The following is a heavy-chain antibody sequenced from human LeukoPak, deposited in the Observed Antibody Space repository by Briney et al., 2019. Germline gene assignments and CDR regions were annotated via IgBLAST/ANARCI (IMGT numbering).Heavy chain of an antibody. CDR2: IWYDGSNK. Sequence: GGSLRLSCAASGFTISDHYMDWVRQAPGKGLEWVAVIWYDGSNKYYADSVKGRFTISRDNSKNTLYLQMNSLRAEDTAVYYCARDYYDSSGYEPRLFDYWGQGTLVTVSS. J-gene: IGHJ4*02. V-gene: IGHV3-33*08. D-gene: IGHD3-22*01. CDR1: GFTISDHY. CDR3: ARDYYDSSGYEPRLFDY.